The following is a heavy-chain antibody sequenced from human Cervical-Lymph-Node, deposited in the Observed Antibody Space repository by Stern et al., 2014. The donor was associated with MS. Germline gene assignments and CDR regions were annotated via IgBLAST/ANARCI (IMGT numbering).Heavy chain of an antibody. CDR3: ARERPDSSSEQGAFDY. CDR1: GFTFSNFG. CDR2: IRYDGSNK. Sequence: QVQLVQSGGGVVQPGRSLRLCCAASGFTFSNFGMHWVRQAPGKGLEWVALIRYDGSNKYYADSVKGRFTISRDNAKNTLCLQMNSLRAEDTAVYYCARERPDSSSEQGAFDYWGQGTLVTVSS. J-gene: IGHJ4*02. V-gene: IGHV3-33*01. D-gene: IGHD6-6*01.